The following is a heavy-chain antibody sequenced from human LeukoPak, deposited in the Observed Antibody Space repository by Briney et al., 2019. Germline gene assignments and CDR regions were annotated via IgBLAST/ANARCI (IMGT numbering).Heavy chain of an antibody. CDR3: AKDRVLRYFDWLFDLDY. Sequence: GSLRLSCAASGFTFSSYGMHWVRQAPGKGLEWVAFIRYDGSNKYYADSVKGRFTISRDNSKNTLYLQMNSLRAEDTAVYYCAKDRVLRYFDWLFDLDYWGQGTLVTVSS. CDR1: GFTFSSYG. CDR2: IRYDGSNK. V-gene: IGHV3-30*02. J-gene: IGHJ4*02. D-gene: IGHD3-9*01.